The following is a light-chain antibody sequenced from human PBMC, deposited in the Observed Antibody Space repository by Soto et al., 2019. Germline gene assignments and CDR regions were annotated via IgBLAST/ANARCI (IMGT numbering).Light chain of an antibody. V-gene: IGKV1-27*01. CDR3: QKHNSAPLF. J-gene: IGKJ3*01. CDR2: ATS. Sequence: EIPMTQSPCTLSSSPGARATLSCRASQSISSNLAWFQQKPGKVPKLLIYATSSLHSGVPDRFSGSGFGTDFTLTVSSLQPEDVATYYCQKHNSAPLFFGPGTKVDVK. CDR1: QSISSN.